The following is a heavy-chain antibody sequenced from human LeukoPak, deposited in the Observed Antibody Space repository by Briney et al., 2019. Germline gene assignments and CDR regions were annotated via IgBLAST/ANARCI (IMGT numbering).Heavy chain of an antibody. J-gene: IGHJ4*02. V-gene: IGHV3-23*01. Sequence: GGSLRLSCAASGFTFSTYSMSWVRQAPGKGLEWVSGISDGGGRTCYADSVKGRFTISRDNAKNSLYLQVNSLRAEDTAVYYCARVRSPGYWGQGTLVTVSS. CDR2: ISDGGGRT. D-gene: IGHD1-14*01. CDR3: ARVRSPGY. CDR1: GFTFSTYS.